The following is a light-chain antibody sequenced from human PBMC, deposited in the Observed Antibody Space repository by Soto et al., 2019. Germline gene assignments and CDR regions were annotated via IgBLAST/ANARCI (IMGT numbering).Light chain of an antibody. CDR3: CSYAGSYTSWV. Sequence: QSALTQPRSVSGSPGQSVTISCTGTSSDVGGYNYVSWYQQHPGKAPKLMIYDVSKRPSGVPDRFSGSKSGNTASLTLSGRQAEDEADYYCCSYAGSYTSWVFGGGTKLTVL. CDR1: SSDVGGYNY. CDR2: DVS. V-gene: IGLV2-11*01. J-gene: IGLJ3*02.